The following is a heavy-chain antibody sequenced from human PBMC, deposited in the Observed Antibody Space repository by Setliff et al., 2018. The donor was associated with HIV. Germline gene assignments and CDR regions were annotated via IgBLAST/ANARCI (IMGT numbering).Heavy chain of an antibody. CDR1: GGSISSYY. V-gene: IGHV4-4*09. Sequence: NPSETLSLTCTVPGGSISSYYWSWIRQPPGKGLEWLGHIYSSGSTNYNPSLKSRVTISVDTSKNQFSLKLYSVTAADTAVYYCARAYFGSGIYYWGQGTLVTVS. CDR3: ARAYFGSGIYY. D-gene: IGHD3-10*01. J-gene: IGHJ4*02. CDR2: IYSSGST.